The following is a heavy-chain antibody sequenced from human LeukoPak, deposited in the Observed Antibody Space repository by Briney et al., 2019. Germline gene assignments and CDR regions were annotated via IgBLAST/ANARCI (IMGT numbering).Heavy chain of an antibody. CDR1: GGSISSYY. CDR3: ARVDCSGGSCYSFDY. CDR2: IYYSGST. J-gene: IGHJ4*02. V-gene: IGHV4-59*01. D-gene: IGHD2-15*01. Sequence: KPSETLSLTCTVSGGSISSYYWNWIRQPPGKTLDWIGYIYYSGSTNCNPSLKSRVTISVDTSKNQFSLKLSSVTAADTAVYYCARVDCSGGSCYSFDYWGQGTLVTVSS.